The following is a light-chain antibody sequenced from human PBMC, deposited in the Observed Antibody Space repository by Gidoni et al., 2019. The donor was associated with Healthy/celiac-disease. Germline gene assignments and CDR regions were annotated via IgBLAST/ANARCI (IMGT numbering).Light chain of an antibody. CDR3: QSYDSSLSVVV. CDR2: GNS. CDR1: SSNIGAGYA. Sequence: QSVLTQPPSVSGAPGQRVTISCPGSSSNIGAGYAVHRYQQLPGTAPKLLIYGNSHRPSWVPDRFSGSKSGTSASLAITGLQAEDEADYYCQSYDSSLSVVVFGGGTKLTVL. V-gene: IGLV1-40*01. J-gene: IGLJ2*01.